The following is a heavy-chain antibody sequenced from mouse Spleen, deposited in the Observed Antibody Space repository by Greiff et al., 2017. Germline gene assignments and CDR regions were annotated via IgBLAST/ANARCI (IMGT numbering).Heavy chain of an antibody. V-gene: IGHV7-1*01. CDR3: ARDCYRHYAMDY. CDR2: SRNKANDYTT. Sequence: EVKVVESGGGLVQSGRSLRLSCATSGFTFSDFYMEWVRQAPGKGLEWIAASRNKANDYTTEYSASVKGRFIVSRDTSQSILYLQMNALRAEDTAIYYCARDCYRHYAMDYWGQGTSVTVSS. D-gene: IGHD2-14*01. CDR1: GFTFSDFY. J-gene: IGHJ4*01.